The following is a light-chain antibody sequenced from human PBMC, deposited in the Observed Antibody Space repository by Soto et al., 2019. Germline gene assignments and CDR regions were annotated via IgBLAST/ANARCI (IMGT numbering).Light chain of an antibody. CDR1: SSNIGSNY. V-gene: IGLV1-47*01. Sequence: QSVLTQPPSASGTPGQRVTISCSGSSSNIGSNYVYWYQQLPGTAPKLLIYRSNQRPSGVPDRFSGSKSGTSASLAISGLRSEDEADYYCAAWDDSLSGVVFGGGTKPPS. J-gene: IGLJ2*01. CDR3: AAWDDSLSGVV. CDR2: RSN.